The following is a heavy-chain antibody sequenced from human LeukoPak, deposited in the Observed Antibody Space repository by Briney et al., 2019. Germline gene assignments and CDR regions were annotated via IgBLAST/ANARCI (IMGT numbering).Heavy chain of an antibody. CDR3: ARAEINDYNRY. V-gene: IGHV4-38-2*01. J-gene: IGHJ4*02. D-gene: IGHD4-11*01. Sequence: PSETLSLTCSVSGYYIRSGYQWGWIQQAPGKGLEWIGSINYSGRTYDNPSPKSRVTISIDTSKNQIFLKLRSTTAADTAHYYCARAEINDYNRYWGQGILVIVSS. CDR2: INYSGRT. CDR1: GYYIRSGYQ.